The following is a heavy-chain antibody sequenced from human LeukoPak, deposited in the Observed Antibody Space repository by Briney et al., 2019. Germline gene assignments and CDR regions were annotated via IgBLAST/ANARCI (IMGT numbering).Heavy chain of an antibody. D-gene: IGHD5-24*01. V-gene: IGHV4-34*01. CDR1: GGSFSGYY. J-gene: IGHJ4*02. CDR3: ARNYHRGPIDY. CDR2: INHSGST. Sequence: SETLSLTCAVYGGSFSGYYWSWIRQPPGKGLEWIGEINHSGSTNYNPSLKSRVTISVDTSKNQFSLKLSSATAADTAVYYCARNYHRGPIDYWGQGTLVTVSS.